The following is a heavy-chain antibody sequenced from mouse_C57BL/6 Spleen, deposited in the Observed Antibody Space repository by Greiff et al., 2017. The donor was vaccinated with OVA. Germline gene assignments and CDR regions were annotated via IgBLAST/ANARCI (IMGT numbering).Heavy chain of an antibody. V-gene: IGHV1-26*01. Sequence: EVQLQQSGPELVKPGASVKISCKASGYTFTDYYMNWVKQSHGKSLEWIGDINPNNGGTSYNQKFKGKATLTVDKSSSTAYMERRSLTSEDSAVYYCARDLVTTVVRGLYAMDYWGQGTTVTVSS. CDR1: GYTFTDYY. J-gene: IGHJ4*01. D-gene: IGHD1-1*01. CDR3: ARDLVTTVVRGLYAMDY. CDR2: INPNNGGT.